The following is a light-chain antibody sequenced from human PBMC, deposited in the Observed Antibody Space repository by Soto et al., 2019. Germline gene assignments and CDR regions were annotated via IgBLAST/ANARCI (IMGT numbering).Light chain of an antibody. CDR1: HSNVGNHDF. CDR2: DVY. J-gene: IGLJ3*02. V-gene: IGLV2-11*01. CDR3: SSYAGSNIWV. Sequence: QSVLTQPRSVSGSPGQSVTISCTGSHSNVGNHDFVSWFQHFPGIAPKLVLFDVYKRPPGVPDRFSGSKSGNTASLTIAGLQADDEADYYCSSYAGSNIWVFGGGTKLTVL.